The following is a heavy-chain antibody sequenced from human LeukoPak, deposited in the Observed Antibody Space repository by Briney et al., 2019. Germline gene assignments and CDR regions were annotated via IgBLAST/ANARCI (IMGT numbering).Heavy chain of an antibody. CDR1: GYTFTRYY. V-gene: IGHV1-46*03. CDR3: ARVVSTAYSDY. Sequence: ASVKVSCKASGYTFTRYYMHWVRQAPGQGLEWMGIINSTTGSTNYAQKLQGRVTMTRDTSTNTVYMDLSSLRSEDTAVYYCARVVSTAYSDYWGQGTPVTVSS. CDR2: INSTTGST. J-gene: IGHJ4*02. D-gene: IGHD3-22*01.